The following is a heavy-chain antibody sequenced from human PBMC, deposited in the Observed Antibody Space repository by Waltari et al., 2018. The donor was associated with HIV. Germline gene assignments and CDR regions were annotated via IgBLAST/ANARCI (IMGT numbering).Heavy chain of an antibody. CDR1: GGTFSSSA. J-gene: IGHJ6*02. CDR3: AREIIAAQGSNGMDV. V-gene: IGHV1-69*06. Sequence: QVQLVQSGAEVKKPGSSVKVSCKASGGTFSSSAISWVRQAPGQGLEWMGGIIPIFGTANSAQKFQCRVTITADKSTSTAYMELSSLRSEDTAVYYCAREIIAAQGSNGMDVWGQGTTVTVSS. CDR2: IIPIFGTA. D-gene: IGHD6-6*01.